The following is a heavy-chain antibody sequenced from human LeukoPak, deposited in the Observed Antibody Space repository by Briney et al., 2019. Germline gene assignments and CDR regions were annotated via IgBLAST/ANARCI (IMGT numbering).Heavy chain of an antibody. V-gene: IGHV1-46*01. CDR2: IIPSGGST. J-gene: IGHJ5*02. Sequence: ASVKVSCKASGYTFTNYYMHWVRQAPGQGLEWMGIIIPSGGSTTYAQKFQGRVTMTRDTSTSTVYMELSSLRSQDTAVYYCAREGGIAARPDLNWFDPWGQGTLVTVSS. D-gene: IGHD6-6*01. CDR3: AREGGIAARPDLNWFDP. CDR1: GYTFTNYY.